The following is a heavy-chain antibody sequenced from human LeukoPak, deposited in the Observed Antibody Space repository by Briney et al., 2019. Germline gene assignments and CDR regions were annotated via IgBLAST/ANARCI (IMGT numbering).Heavy chain of an antibody. CDR2: ISASGHYI. V-gene: IGHV3-23*01. J-gene: IGHJ6*03. CDR1: GFTLRSFA. CDR3: ARDGSWGDYQFYFYMDV. Sequence: GGSLRLSCEASGFTLRSFAMSWVRQAPGKGLEWLSGISASGHYIYQADSVKGRFTISRDNSKNTLYIEINSLRVEDTAVYYCARDGSWGDYQFYFYMDVWGKGTTVTVSS. D-gene: IGHD2-2*01.